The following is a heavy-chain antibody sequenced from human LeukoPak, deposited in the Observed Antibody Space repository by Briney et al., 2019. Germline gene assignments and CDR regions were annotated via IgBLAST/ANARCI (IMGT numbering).Heavy chain of an antibody. J-gene: IGHJ4*02. D-gene: IGHD6-19*01. CDR1: GASTSTYY. CDR2: ISTSGST. CDR3: ARDVGSGWFNY. V-gene: IGHV4-4*07. Sequence: PSETLSLTCAVSGASTSTYYCSWIRQPAGKGLEWIGRISTSGSTNYNPSLKSRVTMSVDTSKNQFSLKLSSVTAADTAVYYCARDVGSGWFNYWGQGTLVTVYS.